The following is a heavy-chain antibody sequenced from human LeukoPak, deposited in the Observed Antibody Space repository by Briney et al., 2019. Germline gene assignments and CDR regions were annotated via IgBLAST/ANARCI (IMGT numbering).Heavy chain of an antibody. D-gene: IGHD6-13*01. CDR3: VKASIAAAGTGRGYFDY. J-gene: IGHJ4*02. V-gene: IGHV3-23*01. Sequence: GGSLRLSCAASGFTFSSYAMSWVRQAPGKGLEWVSAISGSGGGTYYTDSVKGRFTISRDNSKNTLYLQMNSLRAEDTAVYYCVKASIAAAGTGRGYFDYWGQGTLVTVSS. CDR1: GFTFSSYA. CDR2: ISGSGGGT.